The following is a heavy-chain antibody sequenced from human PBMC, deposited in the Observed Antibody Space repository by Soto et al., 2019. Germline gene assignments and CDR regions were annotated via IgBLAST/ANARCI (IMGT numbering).Heavy chain of an antibody. D-gene: IGHD2-2*01. Sequence: EVQLVESGGGLVQPGGSLRLSCAASGFTFSSYWMSWVRQAPGKGLEWVANIKQDGSGRYYVVSVKGRFTISRDNAKNSLYPQMNSLSAEATAVYYRARGGSSTRFMDYWGQGTLVTVSS. CDR3: ARGGSSTRFMDY. CDR1: GFTFSSYW. V-gene: IGHV3-7*03. J-gene: IGHJ4*02. CDR2: IKQDGSGR.